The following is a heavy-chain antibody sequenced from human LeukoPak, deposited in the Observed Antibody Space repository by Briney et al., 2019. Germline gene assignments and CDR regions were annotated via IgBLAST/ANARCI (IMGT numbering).Heavy chain of an antibody. CDR1: GGSISSRGYS. V-gene: IGHV4-30-2*01. D-gene: IGHD4-17*01. J-gene: IGHJ4*02. CDR3: ARGAYGDYVYGDYFDY. Sequence: PSQTLSLTCAVSGGSISSRGYSWNWIRQPPGKDLEWIGYIYHSGSTYYSPSLKSRVTISVDKFQNQFSLKLTSVTAADTAVYYRARGAYGDYVYGDYFDYWGQGTLVTVSS. CDR2: IYHSGST.